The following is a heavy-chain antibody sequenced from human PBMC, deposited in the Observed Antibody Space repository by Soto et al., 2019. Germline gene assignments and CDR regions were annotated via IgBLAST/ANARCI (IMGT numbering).Heavy chain of an antibody. V-gene: IGHV1-69*12. J-gene: IGHJ4*02. CDR1: GGTFSSYA. CDR3: PRQPLFGDDYRHFDY. D-gene: IGHD2-21*02. Sequence: QVQLVQSGAEVKKPGSSVKVSCKASGGTFSSYAISWVRQAPGQGLEWMGGIIPIFGTANYAQKFQGRVTITADESTSTAYMELSSLSSEDTAGYYCPRQPLFGDDYRHFDYWGQGTMVTVSS. CDR2: IIPIFGTA.